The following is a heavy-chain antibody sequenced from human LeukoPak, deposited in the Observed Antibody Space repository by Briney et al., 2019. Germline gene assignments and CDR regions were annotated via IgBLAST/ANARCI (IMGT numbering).Heavy chain of an antibody. V-gene: IGHV1-69*06. Sequence: GASVKVSCKASGGTFSSYAISWVRQAPGQGLEWMGGMIPIFGTANYAQKFQGRVTITADKSTSTAYMELSSLRSEDTAVYYCARDLMGYSSSWWGQGTLVTVSS. CDR2: MIPIFGTA. J-gene: IGHJ4*02. D-gene: IGHD6-13*01. CDR3: ARDLMGYSSSW. CDR1: GGTFSSYA.